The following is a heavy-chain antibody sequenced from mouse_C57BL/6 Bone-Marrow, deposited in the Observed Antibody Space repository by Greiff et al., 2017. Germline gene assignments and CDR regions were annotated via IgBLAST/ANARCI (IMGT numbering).Heavy chain of an antibody. V-gene: IGHV1-54*01. D-gene: IGHD1-1*01. J-gene: IGHJ3*01. CDR1: GYAFTNYS. CDR3: ASLNYDSGYASFTY. Sequence: VQLQQSGAELVRPGTSVKVSCKASGYAFTNYSIEWVKQRPGQGLEWIGVINPGSGGTNYNEKFKGKATLTADKSSSTAYMQLSSLTSEDSAVYFCASLNYDSGYASFTYWGQGTLVTVSA. CDR2: INPGSGGT.